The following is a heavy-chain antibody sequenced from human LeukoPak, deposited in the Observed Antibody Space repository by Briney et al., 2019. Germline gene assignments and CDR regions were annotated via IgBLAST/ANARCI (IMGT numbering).Heavy chain of an antibody. V-gene: IGHV3-33*01. CDR3: ALMDYGDYVYDY. D-gene: IGHD4-17*01. CDR1: GFTFSSYG. Sequence: GGSLRLSCAASGFTFSSYGMHWVRLAPGKGLEWVAVIWYDGSNKYYADSVKGRFTISRDNSKNTLYLQMNSLRAEDTAVYYCALMDYGDYVYDYWGQGTLVTVSS. J-gene: IGHJ4*02. CDR2: IWYDGSNK.